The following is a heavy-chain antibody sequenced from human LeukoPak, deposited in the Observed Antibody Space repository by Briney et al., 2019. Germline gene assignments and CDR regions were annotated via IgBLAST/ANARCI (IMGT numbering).Heavy chain of an antibody. V-gene: IGHV3-23*01. Sequence: GGSLRLFCAASGFTFSSYAMSWVRQAPGKGLEWVSAISGSGGSTYYADSVKGRFTISRDNSKNTLYLQMNSLRAEDTAVYYCANRLGSSGYSYFDYWGQGTLVTVSS. D-gene: IGHD3-22*01. CDR2: ISGSGGST. CDR1: GFTFSSYA. J-gene: IGHJ4*02. CDR3: ANRLGSSGYSYFDY.